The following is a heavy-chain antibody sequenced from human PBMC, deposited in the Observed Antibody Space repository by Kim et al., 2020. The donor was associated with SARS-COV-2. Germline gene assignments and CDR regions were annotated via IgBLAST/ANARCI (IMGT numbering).Heavy chain of an antibody. CDR2: ISYDGSNK. J-gene: IGHJ4*02. D-gene: IGHD6-13*01. CDR1: GFAFNSYA. Sequence: GGSLRLSCAASGFAFNSYAMHWVRQAPGKGLEWVEIISYDGSNKYYADSVTGRLTISRDNSKNTLYLQMNSLRAEDTAVYYCARVSAAGTGAFDYWGQGT. V-gene: IGHV3-30*04. CDR3: ARVSAAGTGAFDY.